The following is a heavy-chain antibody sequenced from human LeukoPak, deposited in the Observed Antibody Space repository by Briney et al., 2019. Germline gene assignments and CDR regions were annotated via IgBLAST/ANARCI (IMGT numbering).Heavy chain of an antibody. V-gene: IGHV4-38-2*01. J-gene: IGHJ4*02. CDR1: GYSISGGYY. D-gene: IGHD3-3*01. CDR3: ARLCSFLEWLCPPFDY. Sequence: SETLSLTCAVSGYSISGGYYWGWIRQPPGKGLEWIGSIYHSGSTYYNPSLKSRVTISVDTSKNQFTLKLSSVTAADTAVYYCARLCSFLEWLCPPFDYWGQGTLVTVSS. CDR2: IYHSGST.